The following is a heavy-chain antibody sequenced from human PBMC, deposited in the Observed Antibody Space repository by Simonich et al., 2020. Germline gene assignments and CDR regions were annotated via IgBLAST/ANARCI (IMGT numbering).Heavy chain of an antibody. CDR1: GYTFTGYY. CDR3: ARDRAARYYYYYYMDV. D-gene: IGHD6-6*01. J-gene: IGHJ6*03. CDR2: INPNGGGT. V-gene: IGHV1-2*02. Sequence: QVQLVQSGAEVKKPGASVKVSCKASGYTFTGYYMHWVRQAPGQGLGWMGRINPNGGGTNYAQKFQGRVTMTRDTSISTAYMELSRLRSDDTAVYYCARDRAARYYYYYYMDVWGKGTTVTVSS.